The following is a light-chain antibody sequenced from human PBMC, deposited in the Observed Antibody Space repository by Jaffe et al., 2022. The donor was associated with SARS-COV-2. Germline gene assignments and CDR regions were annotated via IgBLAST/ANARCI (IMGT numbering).Light chain of an antibody. CDR1: QSVTRY. V-gene: IGKV3-20*01. Sequence: DIVLTQAPGTLSLSPGEGATLSCRASQSVTRYIAWYQQKPGQAPRLLIYGASSRATGIPDRFSGSGSGTDFTLTINRLEPEDFAVYCCQQYGYSPITFGQGTRLEIK. CDR3: QQYGYSPIT. CDR2: GAS. J-gene: IGKJ5*01.